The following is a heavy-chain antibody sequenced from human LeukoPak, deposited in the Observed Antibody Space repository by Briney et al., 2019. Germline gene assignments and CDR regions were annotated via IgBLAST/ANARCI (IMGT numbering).Heavy chain of an antibody. CDR3: ASGFSSSWYGGLDY. D-gene: IGHD6-13*01. Sequence: GGSLRLSCAASGFTFSSYGMHWVRQAPGKGLEWVAVIWYDGSNTYYADSVKGRFTISRDNSKNTLYLQMNSLRAEDTAVYYCASGFSSSWYGGLDYWGQGTLVTVSS. CDR2: IWYDGSNT. V-gene: IGHV3-33*01. CDR1: GFTFSSYG. J-gene: IGHJ4*02.